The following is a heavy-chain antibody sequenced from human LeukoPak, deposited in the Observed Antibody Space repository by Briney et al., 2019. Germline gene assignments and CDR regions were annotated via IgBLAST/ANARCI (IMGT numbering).Heavy chain of an antibody. CDR3: AREARYTSSWYTFHYFDY. D-gene: IGHD6-13*01. V-gene: IGHV3-11*01. CDR1: GVTFSDYY. Sequence: GGSLRLSCAASGVTFSDYYMSWIRQAPGKGLEWVAHISSSGSTIDYADSVKGRFAISRDNAKNSLHLQMNSLTVEDTAVYYCAREARYTSSWYTFHYFDYWGQGALVTVSS. CDR2: ISSSGSTI. J-gene: IGHJ4*02.